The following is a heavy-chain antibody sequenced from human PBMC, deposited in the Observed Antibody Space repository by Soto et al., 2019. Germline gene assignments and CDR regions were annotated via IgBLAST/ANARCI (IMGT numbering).Heavy chain of an antibody. Sequence: SETLSLTCTVSGGSISSSSYYWGWIRQPPGKGLEWIGSIYYSGSTYYNPSLKSRVTISVETSKNQFSLKLSSVTAADTAVYYCARHVRDYDILTGYYVYYYYGMDVWGQGTTVTVSS. CDR1: GGSISSSSYY. D-gene: IGHD3-9*01. CDR2: IYYSGST. CDR3: ARHVRDYDILTGYYVYYYYGMDV. V-gene: IGHV4-39*01. J-gene: IGHJ6*02.